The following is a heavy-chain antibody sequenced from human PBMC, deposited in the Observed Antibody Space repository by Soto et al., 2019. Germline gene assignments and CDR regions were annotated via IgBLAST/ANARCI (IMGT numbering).Heavy chain of an antibody. Sequence: PSETLSLTCAVYGGSFSGYYWSWIRQPPGKGLEWIGEINHSGSTNYNPSLKSRVTISVDTSKNQFSLKLSSVTAADTAVYYCARVHVYYYGMDVWGQGTTVTVSS. V-gene: IGHV4-34*01. CDR1: GGSFSGYY. CDR3: ARVHVYYYGMDV. CDR2: INHSGST. J-gene: IGHJ6*02.